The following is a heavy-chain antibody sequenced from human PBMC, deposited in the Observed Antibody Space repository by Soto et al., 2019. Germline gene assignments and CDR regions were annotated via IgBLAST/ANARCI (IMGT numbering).Heavy chain of an antibody. J-gene: IGHJ4*02. Sequence: ASVKVSCKASGYTFTSYYMHWVRQAPGQGLEWMGIINPSGGSTSYAQKFQGRVTMTRDTSTSTVYMELRSLRSDDTAVYYCARDRYYDSRGIRVVYWGQGTLVIVSS. D-gene: IGHD3-22*01. V-gene: IGHV1-46*01. CDR2: INPSGGST. CDR1: GYTFTSYY. CDR3: ARDRYYDSRGIRVVY.